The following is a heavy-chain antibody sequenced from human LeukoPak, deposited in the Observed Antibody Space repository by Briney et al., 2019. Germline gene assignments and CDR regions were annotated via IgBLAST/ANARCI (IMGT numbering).Heavy chain of an antibody. J-gene: IGHJ3*02. CDR2: INPNSGGT. CDR1: GYTFTVYY. CDR3: ARGSTVPATIRRAFDI. V-gene: IGHV1-2*02. Sequence: ASVKVSFKASGYTFTVYYIHWLRQAPGQGVERMGWINPNSGGTNYTQKFQGRVTITRDTSISTAYMELSSLTSDDTAVYYCARGSTVPATIRRAFDIWGQGTMVTVSS. D-gene: IGHD2-2*01.